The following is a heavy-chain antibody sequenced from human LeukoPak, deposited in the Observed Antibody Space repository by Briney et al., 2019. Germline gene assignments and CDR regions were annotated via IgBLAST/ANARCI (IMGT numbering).Heavy chain of an antibody. CDR1: GFTFSSYG. J-gene: IGHJ4*02. V-gene: IGHV3-30*02. CDR2: IRYDGGNK. CDR3: AKVRLSSSWYVFDY. D-gene: IGHD6-13*01. Sequence: GSLRLSCAVSGFTFSSYGMRWVRDTPGKGREWVAFIRYDGGNKNYADSVKGRFTISRDNSKNTLYLRMNSVRAEDTAVYYCAKVRLSSSWYVFDYWGQGTLVTVSS.